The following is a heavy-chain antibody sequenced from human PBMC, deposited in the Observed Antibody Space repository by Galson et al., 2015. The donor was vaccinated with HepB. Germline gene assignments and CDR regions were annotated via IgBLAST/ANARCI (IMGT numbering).Heavy chain of an antibody. Sequence: SLRLSCAASGFTFSSYAMSRVRQAPGKGLEWVSGISGGGDTTYYADSVKGRFTTSRDNSNNTLYLQMNSLRAEDTAVYYCAKGPPPLQDYYYYYGMDVWGQGTTVTVSS. J-gene: IGHJ6*02. V-gene: IGHV3-23*01. D-gene: IGHD3-10*01. CDR1: GFTFSSYA. CDR3: AKGPPPLQDYYYYYGMDV. CDR2: ISGGGDTT.